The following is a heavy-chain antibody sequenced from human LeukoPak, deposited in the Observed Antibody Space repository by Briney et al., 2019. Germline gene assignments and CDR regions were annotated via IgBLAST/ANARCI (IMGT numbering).Heavy chain of an antibody. CDR3: ARSNDFWSGYLDV. V-gene: IGHV3-64*01. J-gene: IGHJ6*04. Sequence: GGSLRLSCAASGFTFSTYAMHWVRQAPGRGLEYVSGISSDGGSTFYASSVNGRFTISRDNSETTLYLQVDSLRTDDMAVYYCARSNDFWSGYLDVWGKGTTVIVSS. CDR2: ISSDGGST. D-gene: IGHD3-3*01. CDR1: GFTFSTYA.